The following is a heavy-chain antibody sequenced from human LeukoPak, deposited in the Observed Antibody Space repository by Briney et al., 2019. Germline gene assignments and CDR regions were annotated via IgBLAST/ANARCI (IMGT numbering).Heavy chain of an antibody. V-gene: IGHV3-33*06. CDR2: IWYDGSIK. J-gene: IGHJ4*02. Sequence: GGSLRLSCAASGFTFSRYGMHWVRQAPGKGLEWVAVIWYDGSIKYYADSVKGRFTISKDNSKNTLDLQMSSLRAEDTAVYYCAKADEMNMDYWGQGTLVTVSS. CDR3: AKADEMNMDY. D-gene: IGHD2/OR15-2a*01. CDR1: GFTFSRYG.